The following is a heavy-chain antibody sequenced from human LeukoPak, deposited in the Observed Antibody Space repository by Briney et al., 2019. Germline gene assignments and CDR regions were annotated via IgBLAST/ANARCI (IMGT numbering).Heavy chain of an antibody. Sequence: GGSLRLSCAASGFSFSSYVMSWVRQAPGKGLEWVSVIYSGGSTYYADSVKGRLTISRDNAKNSLYLQMNSLRAEDTAVYYCAELGITMIGGVWGKGTTVTISS. CDR2: IYSGGST. J-gene: IGHJ6*04. V-gene: IGHV3-66*01. CDR1: GFSFSSYV. D-gene: IGHD3-10*02. CDR3: AELGITMIGGV.